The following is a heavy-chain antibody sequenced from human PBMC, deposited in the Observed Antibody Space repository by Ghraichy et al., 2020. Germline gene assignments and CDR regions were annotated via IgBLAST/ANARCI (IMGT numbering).Heavy chain of an antibody. D-gene: IGHD3-16*01. CDR2: INHSGST. Sequence: SETLSLTCAVYGGSFSGYYWSWIRQPPGKGLVWIGEINHSGSTNYNPSLKSRVTISVDTSKNQFSLKLSSVTAADTAVYYCARWGRAPRTYFDYWGQGTLVTVSS. CDR1: GGSFSGYY. CDR3: ARWGRAPRTYFDY. V-gene: IGHV4-34*01. J-gene: IGHJ4*02.